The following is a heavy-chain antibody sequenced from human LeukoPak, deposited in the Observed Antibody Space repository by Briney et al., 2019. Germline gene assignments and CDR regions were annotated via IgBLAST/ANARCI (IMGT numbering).Heavy chain of an antibody. V-gene: IGHV3-23*01. CDR2: ISGSGMST. CDR3: AKDSGVSDIHVFDY. CDR1: AFTFSSYA. J-gene: IGHJ4*02. Sequence: GGSLRLSCAASAFTFSSYAMSWVRQAPGKGLEWVSGISGSGMSTYYADSAKGRFTISRDNSKNTLYLQMNSLRVEDTAVYYCAKDSGVSDIHVFDYWGQGTLVTVSS. D-gene: IGHD3-9*01.